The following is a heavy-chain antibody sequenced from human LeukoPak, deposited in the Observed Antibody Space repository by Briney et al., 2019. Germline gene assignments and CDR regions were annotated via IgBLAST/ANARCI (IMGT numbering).Heavy chain of an antibody. CDR2: IYPGESDT. CDR1: GYSFTSYW. V-gene: IGHV5-51*01. Sequence: GGSLEISCKGSGYSFTSYWIGWGRQVPGKGLEGRGIIYPGESDTRYSPSFQGQVTISADKSISTAYLQWSSLKASDTAMYYCARPSPHYGSGSYYPDYWGQGTLVTVSS. CDR3: ARPSPHYGSGSYYPDY. J-gene: IGHJ4*02. D-gene: IGHD3-10*01.